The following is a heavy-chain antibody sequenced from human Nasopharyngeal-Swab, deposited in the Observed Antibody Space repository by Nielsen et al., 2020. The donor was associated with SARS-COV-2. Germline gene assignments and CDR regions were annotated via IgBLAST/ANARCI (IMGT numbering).Heavy chain of an antibody. D-gene: IGHD4-11*01. Sequence: GESLKISCAASGFTFSSYAMSWVRQAPGKGLEWVSAISGSGGSTYYADSVKGRFTISRDNSKNTLYQQMNSLRAEDTAVYYCAKEPTVTTLREWFDPWGQGTLVTVSS. CDR1: GFTFSSYA. V-gene: IGHV3-23*01. CDR2: ISGSGGST. J-gene: IGHJ5*02. CDR3: AKEPTVTTLREWFDP.